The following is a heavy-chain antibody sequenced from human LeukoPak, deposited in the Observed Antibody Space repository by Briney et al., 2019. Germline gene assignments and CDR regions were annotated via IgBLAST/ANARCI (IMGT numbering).Heavy chain of an antibody. Sequence: GGSLRLSCAASGFTFSSYAMSWVRQAPGKGLEWVSAISSSGDSTYYAGSVKGRFTISRDNSKNTLSLQMNSLRAEDTAVYYCAKIPKGGYFDSWGQGTLVTVSS. V-gene: IGHV3-23*01. CDR3: AKIPKGGYFDS. J-gene: IGHJ4*02. CDR2: ISSSGDST. CDR1: GFTFSSYA. D-gene: IGHD2-2*01.